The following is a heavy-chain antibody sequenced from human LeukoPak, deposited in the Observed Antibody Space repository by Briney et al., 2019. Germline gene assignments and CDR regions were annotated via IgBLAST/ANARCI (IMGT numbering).Heavy chain of an antibody. Sequence: PSETLSLTCTVSGGSISSYYWSWIRQPPGKGLEWIGYIYYSGSTNYNPSLKSRVTISVDTSKNQFSLKLSSVTAADTAVYYCARMSGQKVRGVINNWFDPWGQGTLVTVSS. CDR3: ARMSGQKVRGVINNWFDP. D-gene: IGHD3-10*01. CDR1: GGSISSYY. V-gene: IGHV4-59*01. CDR2: IYYSGST. J-gene: IGHJ5*02.